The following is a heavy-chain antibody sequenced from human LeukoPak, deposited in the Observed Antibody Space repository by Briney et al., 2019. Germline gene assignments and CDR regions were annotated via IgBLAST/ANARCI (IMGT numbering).Heavy chain of an antibody. D-gene: IGHD1-14*01. CDR3: AAHRLITSRTSYYMDV. J-gene: IGHJ6*03. CDR2: MYYSGTT. V-gene: IGHV4-39*01. CDR1: GGSISSSDYY. Sequence: SETLSLTCTVFGGSISSSDYYWGWIRQPPGKGLEWIGSMYYSGTTYYNPSLKSRVTISVDTSKNQFSLKLYSATATDAAVYYCAAHRLITSRTSYYMDVWGKGTTVTVSS.